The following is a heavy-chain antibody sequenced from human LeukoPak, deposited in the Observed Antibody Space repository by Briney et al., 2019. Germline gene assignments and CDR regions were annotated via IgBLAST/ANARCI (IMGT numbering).Heavy chain of an antibody. CDR2: ISSSSSYI. J-gene: IGHJ6*02. V-gene: IGHV3-21*01. D-gene: IGHD5-24*01. CDR3: ARTGGGLHVVYYYYYGMDV. CDR1: GFTFSSYS. Sequence: TGGSLRLSCAASGFTFSSYSMNWVRQAPGKGLEWVSSISSSSSYIYYSDSVKGRFTISRDNAKNSLYLQMNSLRAEDTAVYYCARTGGGLHVVYYYYYGMDVWGQGTTVTVSS.